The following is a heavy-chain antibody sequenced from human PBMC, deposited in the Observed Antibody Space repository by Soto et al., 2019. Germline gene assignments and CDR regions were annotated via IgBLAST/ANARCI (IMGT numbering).Heavy chain of an antibody. D-gene: IGHD3-16*02. CDR2: ISGSGGST. Sequence: EVQLLESGGGLVQPGGSLRLSCAASGFTFSSYAMSWVHQAPGKGLEWVSAISGSGGSTYYADSVKGRFTISRDNSKNTLYLQMNSLRAEDTAVYYCAKDHVYDYIWGSYRYTEDWFDPWGQGTLVTVSS. CDR1: GFTFSSYA. V-gene: IGHV3-23*01. CDR3: AKDHVYDYIWGSYRYTEDWFDP. J-gene: IGHJ5*02.